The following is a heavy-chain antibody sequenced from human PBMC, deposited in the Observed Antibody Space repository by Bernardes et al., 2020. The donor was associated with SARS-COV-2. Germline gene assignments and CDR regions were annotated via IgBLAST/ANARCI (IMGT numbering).Heavy chain of an antibody. V-gene: IGHV1-69*13. Sequence: SVKVSCKASGVTFSSYAISWVRQAPGQGLEWMGGIIPIFGTANYSQKFQGRVTITADESTSTAYMELSSLRSEDTAVYYCARVPDIVVVPAVIYGMDVWGQGTTVTVSS. CDR2: IIPIFGTA. CDR1: GVTFSSYA. D-gene: IGHD2-2*01. CDR3: ARVPDIVVVPAVIYGMDV. J-gene: IGHJ6*02.